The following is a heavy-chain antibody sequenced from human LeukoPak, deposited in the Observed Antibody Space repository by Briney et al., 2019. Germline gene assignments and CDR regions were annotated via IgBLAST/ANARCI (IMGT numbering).Heavy chain of an antibody. CDR3: ARGIAVAATRYYFDY. Sequence: GGSLRLSCAASGFTFSSYWMSWVRQAPGKGLEWVANIKQDGSEKYYVDSVKGRFTISRDNAKNSLYLQMNSLRAEDTAVYYCARGIAVAATRYYFDYWGQGTLVTVSS. CDR1: GFTFSSYW. J-gene: IGHJ4*02. CDR2: IKQDGSEK. D-gene: IGHD6-19*01. V-gene: IGHV3-7*01.